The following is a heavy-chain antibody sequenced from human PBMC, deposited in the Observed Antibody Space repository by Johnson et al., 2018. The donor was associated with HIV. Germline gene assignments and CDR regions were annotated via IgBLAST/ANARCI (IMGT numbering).Heavy chain of an antibody. J-gene: IGHJ3*02. V-gene: IGHV3-20*04. CDR1: GFTFDDYG. CDR2: INWNGGST. CDR3: ARVLVAADYAFDI. Sequence: MQLVESGGGVVRPGGSPRLSCAASGFTFDDYGMSWVRQAPGKGLEWVSGINWNGGSTGYADSVKGRFTISRDNAKKSLYLQMNSLRADDTALYYCARVLVAADYAFDIWGQGTMVTVSS. D-gene: IGHD1-26*01.